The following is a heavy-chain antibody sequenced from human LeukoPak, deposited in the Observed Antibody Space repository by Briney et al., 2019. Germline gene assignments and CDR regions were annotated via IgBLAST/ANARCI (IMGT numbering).Heavy chain of an antibody. CDR3: ARRGYYGSGPLRW. CDR1: GFTFSSYG. Sequence: GGSLRLSCAASGFTFSSYGMHWVRQAPGKGLEWVAFIRYDGSNKYYADSVKGRFTISRDNSKNTLYLQMNSLRAEDTAVYYCARRGYYGSGPLRWWGQGTLVTVSS. CDR2: IRYDGSNK. V-gene: IGHV3-30*02. J-gene: IGHJ4*02. D-gene: IGHD3-10*01.